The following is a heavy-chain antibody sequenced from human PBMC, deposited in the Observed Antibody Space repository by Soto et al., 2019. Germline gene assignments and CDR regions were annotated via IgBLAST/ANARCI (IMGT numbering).Heavy chain of an antibody. CDR1: GFTFSSSW. J-gene: IGHJ4*02. D-gene: IGHD3-10*01. Sequence: DVQLVESGGGLVQPGGSLRLSCAASGFTFSSSWMHWVRQAPGKGLVWVSRINSGASTTNYADSVKGRFTISRDNAKNTLYLHMASLTADDTAVYYCARGPTGWFGYDYWCQGTLVTVSS. CDR3: ARGPTGWFGYDY. V-gene: IGHV3-74*01. CDR2: INSGASTT.